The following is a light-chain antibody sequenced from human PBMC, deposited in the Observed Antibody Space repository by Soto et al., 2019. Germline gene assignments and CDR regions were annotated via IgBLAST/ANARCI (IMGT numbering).Light chain of an antibody. V-gene: IGKV4-1*01. CDR1: QSVLHSADSKNY. Sequence: DLVMTQSTDSLAVSLGARATINCKSSQSVLHSADSKNYLAWYQQKPGQPPTLLIYWASAREFGVPDRFSGSGSGTDFTLTISSLRAEDVAVYFCQQCYSFPWTFGQGTEVEIK. CDR2: WAS. CDR3: QQCYSFPWT. J-gene: IGKJ1*01.